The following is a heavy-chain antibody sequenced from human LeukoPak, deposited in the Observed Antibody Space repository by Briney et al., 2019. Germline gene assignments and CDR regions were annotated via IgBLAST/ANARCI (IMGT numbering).Heavy chain of an antibody. V-gene: IGHV3-21*01. CDR3: ARFHYCGGDCYSGFDY. D-gene: IGHD2-21*01. CDR2: ISSSSSYI. J-gene: IGHJ4*02. Sequence: GGSLRLSCAASGFTFSSYSMNWVRQAPGKGLEWVSSISSSSSYIYYADSAKGRFTISRDNAKNSLYLQMNSLRAEDTAVYYCARFHYCGGDCYSGFDYWGQGTLVTVSS. CDR1: GFTFSSYS.